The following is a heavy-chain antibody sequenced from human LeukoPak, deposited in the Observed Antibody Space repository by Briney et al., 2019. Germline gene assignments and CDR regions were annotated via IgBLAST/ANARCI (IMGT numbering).Heavy chain of an antibody. CDR3: ARSVGVVVTGRRLDAFDI. V-gene: IGHV1-2*02. D-gene: IGHD2-21*02. CDR2: INSNSGGT. Sequence: GASVKVSCKASGYTFTGYYMHWVRQAPGQGLEWMGWINSNSGGTNYAQKFQGRVTMTRDTSISTAYMELSRLRSDDTAVYYCARSVGVVVTGRRLDAFDIWGQGTMVTVSS. CDR1: GYTFTGYY. J-gene: IGHJ3*02.